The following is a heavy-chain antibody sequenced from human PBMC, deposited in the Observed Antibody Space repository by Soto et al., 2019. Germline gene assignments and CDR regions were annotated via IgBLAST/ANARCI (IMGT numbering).Heavy chain of an antibody. CDR1: GYTFSGYA. J-gene: IGHJ4*02. CDR3: VSNLAGTSSVFYD. D-gene: IGHD6-19*01. CDR2: ISGRGDRT. Sequence: EVQLLESGGGLVQPGGSLRLSCAASGYTFSGYAMNWVRQASGKGLEWVSGISGRGDRTSYADTVKGRFTISRDNSKNTLSLQMNILRAEDSASYCCVSNLAGTSSVFYDWGQGTLVTVSS. V-gene: IGHV3-23*01.